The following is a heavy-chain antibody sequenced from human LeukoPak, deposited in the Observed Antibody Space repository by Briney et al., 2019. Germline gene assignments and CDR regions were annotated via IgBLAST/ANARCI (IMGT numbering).Heavy chain of an antibody. CDR1: GFTFSSYA. CDR2: ISDSGGIT. CDR3: ARERGNNGGNTNGFFDY. V-gene: IGHV3-23*01. J-gene: IGHJ4*02. D-gene: IGHD4-23*01. Sequence: PGGSLRLSCAASGFTFSSYAMSWVRRAPGKGLEWVSVISDSGGITYSADSVKGRFTISRDNSKNTLYLQMNSLRAEDTAAYYCARERGNNGGNTNGFFDYWGQGALVTVSS.